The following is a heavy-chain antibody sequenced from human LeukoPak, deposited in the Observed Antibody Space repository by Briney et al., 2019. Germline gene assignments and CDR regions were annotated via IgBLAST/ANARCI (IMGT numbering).Heavy chain of an antibody. Sequence: GRSLRLSCAASGFTFSSYAMHWVRQAPGKGLEWVAVISYDGSNKYYADSVKGRFTISRDNSKNTLYLQMNSLRAEDTAVYYCARDREDIVVVPTDFDYWGQGTLVTVSS. CDR1: GFTFSSYA. CDR2: ISYDGSNK. V-gene: IGHV3-30-3*01. CDR3: ARDREDIVVVPTDFDY. J-gene: IGHJ4*02. D-gene: IGHD2-2*01.